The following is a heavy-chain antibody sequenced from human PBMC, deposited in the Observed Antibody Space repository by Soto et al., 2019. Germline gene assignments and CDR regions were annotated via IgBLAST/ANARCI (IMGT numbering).Heavy chain of an antibody. V-gene: IGHV3-15*01. Sequence: PVGSLRLSCAASGFTFSNAWLSWVRQAPGKGLEWVGHIKTKTGGTTTDYAEPVKGRFTISRDDSTSTLFLQMNSLKPEDTALYFCTTVLRGPGFVLYYAMDVWGQGTTVTVSS. CDR3: TTVLRGPGFVLYYAMDV. CDR2: IKTKTGGTTT. CDR1: GFTFSNAW. J-gene: IGHJ6*02. D-gene: IGHD6-6*01.